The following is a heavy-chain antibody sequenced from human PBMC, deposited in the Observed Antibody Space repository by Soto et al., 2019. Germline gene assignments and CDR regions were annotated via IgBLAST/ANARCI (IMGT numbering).Heavy chain of an antibody. CDR2: VAAYDGGT. J-gene: IGHJ4*02. D-gene: IGHD1-26*01. V-gene: IGHV1-18*01. CDR1: GKTFINYA. CDR3: VANHGAASSPRD. Sequence: RLVQSGTEVKKPGASVKVSCKSSGKTFINYAFSWGRQAPGEGLEYMGMVAAYDGGTWYTQRFRGRVSMTTDTSAPSAYMELRSLRFDDTAVYYCVANHGAASSPRDWGQGTLVIVSS.